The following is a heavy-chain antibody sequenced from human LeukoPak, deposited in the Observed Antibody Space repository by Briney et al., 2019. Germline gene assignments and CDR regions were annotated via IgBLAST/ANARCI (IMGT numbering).Heavy chain of an antibody. CDR1: GFTLSSYW. CDR3: ARGSTSGWPDYFDY. J-gene: IGHJ4*02. CDR2: INGEGSST. V-gene: IGHV3-74*01. D-gene: IGHD6-19*01. Sequence: GGSLRLSCAASGFTLSSYWMHWVRHAPGRGLVWVSRINGEGSSTPYANSVKGRFTIYRDNAKNTLYLQMHSLRADDTAVYYCARGSTSGWPDYFDYWGQGGAVTVSS.